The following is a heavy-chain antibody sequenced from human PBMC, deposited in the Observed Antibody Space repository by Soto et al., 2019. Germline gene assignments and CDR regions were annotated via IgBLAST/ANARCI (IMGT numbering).Heavy chain of an antibody. V-gene: IGHV3-23*01. D-gene: IGHD1-26*01. J-gene: IGHJ4*02. CDR3: AKDAQWELLLRYFDY. Sequence: PVGSLRLSCAAYGFTFSNYAMSWVRQAPGKGLEWVSGISGSGGSTYYADSVKGRFTISRDNSKNTLYVQMNSLRAEDRAVYYCAKDAQWELLLRYFDYWGQGTLVTVSS. CDR2: ISGSGGST. CDR1: GFTFSNYA.